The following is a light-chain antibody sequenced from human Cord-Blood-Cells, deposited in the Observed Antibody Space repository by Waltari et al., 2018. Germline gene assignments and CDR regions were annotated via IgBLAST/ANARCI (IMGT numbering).Light chain of an antibody. CDR1: ALPKQY. J-gene: IGLJ2*01. Sequence: SYELTQPPSVSVSPGQTARITCSGDALPKQYAYWYQQKPGHAPVLVIYKDSERPSGIPERFSGSSSGTTVTLTISGVQAEDEADYYCQSADSSGTYQVVFGGGTKLTVL. CDR3: QSADSSGTYQVV. CDR2: KDS. V-gene: IGLV3-25*03.